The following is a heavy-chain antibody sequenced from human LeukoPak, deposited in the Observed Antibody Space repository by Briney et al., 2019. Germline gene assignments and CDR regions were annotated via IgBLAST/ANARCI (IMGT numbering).Heavy chain of an antibody. V-gene: IGHV4-39*01. CDR2: IYYSGST. CDR1: GGSISSSSYY. Sequence: SETLSLTCTVSGGSISSSSYYWGWIRQPPGKGLEWIGSIYYSGSTYYNPSLKSRVTISVDTSKNQSSLKLSSVTAADTAVYYCARPPPDPAAPLWGQGTLVTVSS. CDR3: ARPPPDPAAPL. J-gene: IGHJ4*02.